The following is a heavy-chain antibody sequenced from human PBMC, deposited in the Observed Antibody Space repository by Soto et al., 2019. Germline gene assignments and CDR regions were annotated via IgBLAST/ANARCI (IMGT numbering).Heavy chain of an antibody. J-gene: IGHJ3*02. Sequence: LRLSCAASGFTFSSYSMNWVRQAPRKGLEWVSSISSSSSYIYYADSVKGRFTISRDNAKNSLYLQMNSLRAEDTAVYYCARAGDDPWAFDIWGQGTMVTVSS. CDR2: ISSSSSYI. CDR1: GFTFSSYS. D-gene: IGHD2-21*01. V-gene: IGHV3-21*01. CDR3: ARAGDDPWAFDI.